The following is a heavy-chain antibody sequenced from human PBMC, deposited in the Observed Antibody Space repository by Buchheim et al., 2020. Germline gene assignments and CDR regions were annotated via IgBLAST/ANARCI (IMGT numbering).Heavy chain of an antibody. CDR3: ARDSDCSGGTCYSNGMDV. CDR1: GGSISTYY. CDR2: IYYSGST. D-gene: IGHD2-15*01. V-gene: IGHV4-59*01. J-gene: IGHJ6*02. Sequence: QVQLQESGPGLVKPSETLSLTCTVSGGSISTYYWSWIRQPPGKGLEWIGYIYYSGSTNYNPSLKSRVTISVDTSKNQFSLKLSSVTAADTAVYYCARDSDCSGGTCYSNGMDVWGQGTT.